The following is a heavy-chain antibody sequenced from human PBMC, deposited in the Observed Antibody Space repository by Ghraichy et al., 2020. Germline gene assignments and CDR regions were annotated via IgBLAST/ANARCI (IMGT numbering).Heavy chain of an antibody. Sequence: GESLNISFAASGFAFSGYHMTWIRQAPGKGLEWLSYMTNGGSTIDYADSVKGRFTISRDNAKNSLYLQMNSLRAEDTAVYYCARDRWSGSTPLYFDLWGRGTLVTVSS. CDR2: MTNGGSTI. V-gene: IGHV3-11*01. D-gene: IGHD3-3*01. J-gene: IGHJ2*01. CDR3: ARDRWSGSTPLYFDL. CDR1: GFAFSGYH.